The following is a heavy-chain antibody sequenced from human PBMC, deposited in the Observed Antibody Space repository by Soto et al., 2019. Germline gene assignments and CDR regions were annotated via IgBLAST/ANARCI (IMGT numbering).Heavy chain of an antibody. D-gene: IGHD5-18*01. CDR2: IKHDGSEK. V-gene: IGHV3-7*03. J-gene: IGHJ4*02. CDR3: ARVGGYSYGQIDS. CDR1: GFTFSTYW. Sequence: EVQLVESGGSLVLPGGYLRLSCAASGFTFSTYWMSWVRQAPGKGLEWVANIKHDGSEKYYLESVKGRFTVSRDNARHSLFLRMNNLTGDDTAVYYCARVGGYSYGQIDSWGQGTLVTVSS.